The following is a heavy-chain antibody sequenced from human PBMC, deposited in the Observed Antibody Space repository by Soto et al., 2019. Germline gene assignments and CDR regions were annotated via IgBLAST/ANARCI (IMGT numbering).Heavy chain of an antibody. CDR1: GYSISSGYY. CDR3: ARLPRGSYFDY. Sequence: PSETLSLTCAVSGYSISSGYYWGWIRQPPGKGLEWIGSIYHSGSTYYNPSLKSRVTISVDTSKNQFSLKLSSVTAADTAVYYCARLPRGSYFDYWGQGTLVTVSS. V-gene: IGHV4-38-2*01. CDR2: IYHSGST. D-gene: IGHD3-10*01. J-gene: IGHJ4*02.